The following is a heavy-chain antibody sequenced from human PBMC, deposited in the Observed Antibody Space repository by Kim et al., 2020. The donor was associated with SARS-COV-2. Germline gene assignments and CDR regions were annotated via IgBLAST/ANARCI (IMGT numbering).Heavy chain of an antibody. CDR2: ISSSSSII. V-gene: IGHV3-48*02. CDR3: ARDSQWIFDY. D-gene: IGHD5-12*01. CDR1: GFTFSSYS. J-gene: IGHJ4*02. Sequence: GGSLRLSCAASGFTFSSYSMNWVRQAPGRGLEWVSFISSSSSIIFYADSVRGRFTISRDNAKNSLYLQMNSLRDEDTAVYYCARDSQWIFDYWGQGTLVTVSS.